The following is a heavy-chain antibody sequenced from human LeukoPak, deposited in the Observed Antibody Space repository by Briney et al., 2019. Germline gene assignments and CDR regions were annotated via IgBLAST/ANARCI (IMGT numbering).Heavy chain of an antibody. CDR1: GFTFSSYS. CDR2: ISSSSSYI. V-gene: IGHV3-21*01. D-gene: IGHD3-22*01. CDR3: ARDRTNYYDSSGYWDY. Sequence: GSLRLSCAASGFTFSSYSMNWVRQAPGKGLEWVSSISSSSSYIYYADSVKGRFTISRDNAKNSLYLQMNSLRAEDTAVYYCARDRTNYYDSSGYWDYWGQGTLVTVSS. J-gene: IGHJ4*02.